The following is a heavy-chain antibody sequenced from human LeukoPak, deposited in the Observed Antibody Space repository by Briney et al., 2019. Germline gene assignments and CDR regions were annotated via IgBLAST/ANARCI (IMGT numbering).Heavy chain of an antibody. Sequence: SETLSLTCTVSGYSISSGYYWSWIRQPPGKGLEWIGEINHSGSTNYNPSLKSRVTISVDTSKNQFSLKLNSVTAADTAVYYCARRVGWFDPWGQGTLVTVSS. D-gene: IGHD3-10*01. CDR1: GYSISSGYY. J-gene: IGHJ5*02. V-gene: IGHV4-38-2*02. CDR2: INHSGST. CDR3: ARRVGWFDP.